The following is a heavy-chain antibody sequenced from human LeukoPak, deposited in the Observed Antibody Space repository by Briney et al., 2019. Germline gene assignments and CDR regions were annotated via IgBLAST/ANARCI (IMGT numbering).Heavy chain of an antibody. J-gene: IGHJ4*02. CDR3: TSTETIVGAMGN. V-gene: IGHV3-11*01. Sequence: GGSLRLSCAASGFTFSDYYMSWIRQAPGKGLEWVSYISSSGTTAYYADSVKGRFAISRDNAKNSLYLQLNSLRAEDTAVYYCTSTETIVGAMGNWGQGTLVTVSS. CDR2: ISSSGTTA. CDR1: GFTFSDYY. D-gene: IGHD1-26*01.